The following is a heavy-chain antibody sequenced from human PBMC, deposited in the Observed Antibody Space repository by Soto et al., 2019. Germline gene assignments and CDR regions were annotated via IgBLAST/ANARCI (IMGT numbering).Heavy chain of an antibody. CDR2: INSDGSST. V-gene: IGHV3-74*01. Sequence: HPGGSLRLSCAASGFTFGSYWMHWVRQAPGKGLVWVSRINSDGSSTSYADSVKGRFTISRDNAKNTLYLQMNSLRAEDTAVYYCARDQTRSIAAAGTGNYYYYYGMDVWGQGTTVTVSS. D-gene: IGHD6-13*01. CDR3: ARDQTRSIAAAGTGNYYYYYGMDV. CDR1: GFTFGSYW. J-gene: IGHJ6*02.